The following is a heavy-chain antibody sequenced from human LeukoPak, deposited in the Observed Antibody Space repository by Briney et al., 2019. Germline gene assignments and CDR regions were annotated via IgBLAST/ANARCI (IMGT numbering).Heavy chain of an antibody. V-gene: IGHV4-34*01. CDR1: GGSFSGYF. J-gene: IGHJ5*02. Sequence: SETLSLTCAVYGGSFSGYFWSWIRQTPGKGLEWIGEINHTGTTNYNPTLRSRVTISVDTSKNQFSLQLSSVTAADTAVYYCARVTKVDSSGSYYNWGFWFDPWGQGTLVTASS. D-gene: IGHD3-10*01. CDR3: ARVTKVDSSGSYYNWGFWFDP. CDR2: INHTGTT.